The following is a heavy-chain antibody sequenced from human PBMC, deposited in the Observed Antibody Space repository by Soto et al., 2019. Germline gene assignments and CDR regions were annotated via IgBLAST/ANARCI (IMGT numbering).Heavy chain of an antibody. J-gene: IGHJ6*02. CDR2: INHSGST. V-gene: IGHV4-34*01. CDR1: GGSFSGYY. Sequence: SETLSLTCAVYGGSFSGYYWSWIRQPPGKGLEWIGEINHSGSTNYNPSLKSRVTISVDTSKNQFSLKLSSVTAADTAVYYCARGQYYDFWSGYYTRYYGMDVWGQGTTVT. D-gene: IGHD3-3*01. CDR3: ARGQYYDFWSGYYTRYYGMDV.